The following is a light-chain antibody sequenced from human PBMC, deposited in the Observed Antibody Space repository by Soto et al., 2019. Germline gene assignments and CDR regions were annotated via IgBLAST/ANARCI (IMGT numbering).Light chain of an antibody. CDR1: QGVTTN. Sequence: EIVMTQSPASLSVSPGERLTLSCRAGQGVTTNFAWYQQKSGQXPRXXIYDVSTRATGVPARFSGTGSETDFTLTISGLQSEDSAVYVCQQYNNWPFSFGQGTRLEIK. CDR3: QQYNNWPFS. CDR2: DVS. J-gene: IGKJ5*01. V-gene: IGKV3-15*01.